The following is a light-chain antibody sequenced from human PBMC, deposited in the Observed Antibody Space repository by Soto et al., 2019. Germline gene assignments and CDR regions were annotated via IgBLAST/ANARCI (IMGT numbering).Light chain of an antibody. J-gene: IGLJ3*02. Sequence: QSVLTQPPSVSGAPGQRVTISCTESSSNIGAGYDVHWYQQLPGTAPKLLIDGNRNRPSGVPDRFSGSKSVTSASLAITGLQAEDEADYYCQSYDSSLSGWVFGGGTKLTVL. V-gene: IGLV1-40*01. CDR2: GNR. CDR1: SSNIGAGYD. CDR3: QSYDSSLSGWV.